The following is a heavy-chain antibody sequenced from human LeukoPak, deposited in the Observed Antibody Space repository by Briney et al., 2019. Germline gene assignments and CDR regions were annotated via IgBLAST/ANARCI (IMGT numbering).Heavy chain of an antibody. V-gene: IGHV4-59*01. J-gene: IGHJ3*02. D-gene: IGHD2-2*01. Sequence: SETLSLTCAFSGGSISSYYWSWIRQPPGKGLEGMGDIYYSGSTNYNPSLKSRVTISVDTYKNQFSLKLSSVTAADTAVYYCARYIVVVPAAMKAFDIWGQGTMVTVSS. CDR2: IYYSGST. CDR1: GGSISSYY. CDR3: ARYIVVVPAAMKAFDI.